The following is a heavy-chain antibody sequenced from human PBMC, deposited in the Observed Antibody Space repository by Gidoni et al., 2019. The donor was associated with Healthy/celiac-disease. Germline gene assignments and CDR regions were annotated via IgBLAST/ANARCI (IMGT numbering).Heavy chain of an antibody. CDR2: ISSSSSTI. J-gene: IGHJ6*02. CDR1: GFTFSSYS. Sequence: EVQLVASGGGLVQHGASLRLTCAASGFTFSSYSMNWVRQAPGKWLEWVAYISSSSSTIYYADSVKGRFTISRDNAKNSLYLQMNSLRAEDTAVYYCAACGQFYYYGMDVWGQGTTVTVSS. V-gene: IGHV3-48*01. CDR3: AACGQFYYYGMDV. D-gene: IGHD6-19*01.